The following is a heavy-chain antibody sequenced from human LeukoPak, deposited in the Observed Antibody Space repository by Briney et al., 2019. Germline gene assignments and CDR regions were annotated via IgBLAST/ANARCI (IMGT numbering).Heavy chain of an antibody. D-gene: IGHD6-19*01. CDR3: AREWQWLNLGYSAFDI. V-gene: IGHV3-33*01. Sequence: GGSLRLSCAASGFTFSSYGMHWVRQAPGKGLEWVAVIWYDGSNKYYADSVKGRFTISRDNSKNTLYLQMNSLRAEDTAVYYCAREWQWLNLGYSAFDIWGQGTMVTVSS. J-gene: IGHJ3*02. CDR2: IWYDGSNK. CDR1: GFTFSSYG.